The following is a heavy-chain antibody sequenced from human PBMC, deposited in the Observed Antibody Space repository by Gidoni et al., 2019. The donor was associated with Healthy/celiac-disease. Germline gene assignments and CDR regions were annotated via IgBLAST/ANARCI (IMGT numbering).Heavy chain of an antibody. CDR3: ARDLDYFDY. V-gene: IGHV3-33*01. Sequence: GLEWVAVIWYDGSNKYYADSVKGRFTISRDNSKNTLYLQMNSLRAEDTAVYYCARDLDYFDYWGQGTLVTVSS. J-gene: IGHJ4*02. CDR2: IWYDGSNK.